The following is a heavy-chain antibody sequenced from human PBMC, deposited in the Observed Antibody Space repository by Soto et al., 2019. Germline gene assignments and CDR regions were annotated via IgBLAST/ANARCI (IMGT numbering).Heavy chain of an antibody. CDR1: GGSVSSADWN. Sequence: PSETLSLTCTVSGGSVSSADWNWSWIRQTPGKGLEWIGHIYEGGRTYSNPSLMSRATISLDTSKNFFSLNLKSVTAADTAVYYCTRGPSGDKVDFWGQGLLVTVSS. CDR2: IYEGGRT. V-gene: IGHV4-30-4*08. CDR3: TRGPSGDKVDF. J-gene: IGHJ4*02. D-gene: IGHD7-27*01.